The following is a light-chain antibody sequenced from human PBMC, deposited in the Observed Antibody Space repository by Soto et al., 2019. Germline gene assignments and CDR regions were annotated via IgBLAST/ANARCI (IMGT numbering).Light chain of an antibody. Sequence: EIVLTQSPATLSLSPGERATLSCRASQSVSSYLAWYQQKPGQAHRLLIYDATNRAAGIPARFSGSGSGTDFTLTISSLESEDFAVYYCQQRTLFGGGTKVEIK. V-gene: IGKV3-11*01. CDR2: DAT. CDR3: QQRTL. J-gene: IGKJ4*01. CDR1: QSVSSY.